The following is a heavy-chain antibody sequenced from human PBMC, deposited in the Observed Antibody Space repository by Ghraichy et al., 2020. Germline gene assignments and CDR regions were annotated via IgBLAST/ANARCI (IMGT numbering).Heavy chain of an antibody. CDR3: AREMTAMVQGAYDYYYGMDV. Sequence: SVKVSCKASGGTFSSYAISWVRQAPGQGLEWMGGIIPIFGTANYAQKFQGRVTITADESTSTAYMELSSLRSEDTAVYYCAREMTAMVQGAYDYYYGMDVWGQGTTVTVSS. CDR1: GGTFSSYA. CDR2: IIPIFGTA. J-gene: IGHJ6*02. V-gene: IGHV1-69*13. D-gene: IGHD5-18*01.